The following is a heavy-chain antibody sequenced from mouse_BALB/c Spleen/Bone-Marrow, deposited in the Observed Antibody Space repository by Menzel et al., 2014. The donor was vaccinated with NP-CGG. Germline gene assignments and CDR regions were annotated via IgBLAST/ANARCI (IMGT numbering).Heavy chain of an antibody. V-gene: IGHV1S135*01. Sequence: EVQLQQSGPELVKPGASVKVSCKASGYAFTSYNMYWVKQSHGRSLEWMGYIDPYSGGTSYNQKFKGKATLTVDKSSSTVYMHLNSLTSEDSAVYYCARNLGYGYFDYWGQGTTLTVSS. J-gene: IGHJ2*01. CDR1: GYAFTSYN. CDR3: ARNLGYGYFDY. D-gene: IGHD3-1*01. CDR2: IDPYSGGT.